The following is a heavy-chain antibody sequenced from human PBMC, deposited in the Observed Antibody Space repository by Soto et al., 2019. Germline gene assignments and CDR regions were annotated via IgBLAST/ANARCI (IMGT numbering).Heavy chain of an antibody. CDR3: ARDLYYSSGRYFDHDAFDI. V-gene: IGHV1-18*01. J-gene: IGHJ3*02. CDR2: ISPHNDRT. CDR1: GYNFTSYG. D-gene: IGHD6-19*01. Sequence: ASVKVSCKASGYNFTSYGISWVRQAPGQGLEWMGWISPHNDRTKYARRFQDRVTMTTETPTSTVYMELGSLRSDDTAVYCCARDLYYSSGRYFDHDAFDIWGQGTVVTVSS.